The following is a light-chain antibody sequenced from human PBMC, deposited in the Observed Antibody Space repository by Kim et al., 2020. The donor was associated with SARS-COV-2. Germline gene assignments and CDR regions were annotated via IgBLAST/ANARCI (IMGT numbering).Light chain of an antibody. CDR1: ALPKQY. Sequence: SYELTQPPSVSVSPGQTARITCSGDALPKQYAYWYQQKPGQAPVLVIYKDSERPSRIPERFSGSSSGTTVTLTISGVQAEDEADYYCQSADSSGTPLVVF. J-gene: IGLJ2*01. CDR3: QSADSSGTPLVV. CDR2: KDS. V-gene: IGLV3-25*03.